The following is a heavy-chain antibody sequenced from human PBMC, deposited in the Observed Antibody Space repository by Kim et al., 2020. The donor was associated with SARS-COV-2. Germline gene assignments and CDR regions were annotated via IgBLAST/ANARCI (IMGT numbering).Heavy chain of an antibody. Sequence: GGSLRLSCAASGFTFSSYGMHWVRQAPGKGLEWVAVISYDGSNKYYADSVKGRFTISRDNSKNTLYLQMNSLRAEDTAVYYCAKDRVPRGYSYGSGYFDYWGQGTLVTVSS. CDR3: AKDRVPRGYSYGSGYFDY. J-gene: IGHJ4*02. CDR2: ISYDGSNK. D-gene: IGHD5-18*01. CDR1: GFTFSSYG. V-gene: IGHV3-30*18.